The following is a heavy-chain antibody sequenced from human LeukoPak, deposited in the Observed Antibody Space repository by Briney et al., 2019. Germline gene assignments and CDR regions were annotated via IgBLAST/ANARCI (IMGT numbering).Heavy chain of an antibody. J-gene: IGHJ4*02. D-gene: IGHD4-17*01. Sequence: PSETLSLTCAVYGVSFSGYYWAWIRQSPGKGLEWVGRIKSKTDGGTTDYAAPVKGRFTISRDDSKNTLYLQMNSLKTEDTAVYYCADSDYGDNGFDYWGQGTLVTVSS. V-gene: IGHV3-15*01. CDR2: IKSKTDGGTT. CDR3: ADSDYGDNGFDY. CDR1: GVSFSGYY.